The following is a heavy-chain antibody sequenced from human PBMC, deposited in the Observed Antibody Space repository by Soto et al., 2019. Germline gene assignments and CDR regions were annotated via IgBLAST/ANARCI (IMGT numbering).Heavy chain of an antibody. CDR3: ARLPGIVAPGTVLIDK. J-gene: IGHJ4*02. CDR1: GYRFTSSW. CDR2: IYPGDSDT. Sequence: GESLKISCKASGYRFTSSWIGWVRQMPGKGLEWMGIIYPGDSDTRYRPSFQGQVTISADKSSSTAYLQWNSLQASDTAMYYCARLPGIVAPGTVLIDKWGQGTMVTVSS. D-gene: IGHD1-1*01. V-gene: IGHV5-51*01.